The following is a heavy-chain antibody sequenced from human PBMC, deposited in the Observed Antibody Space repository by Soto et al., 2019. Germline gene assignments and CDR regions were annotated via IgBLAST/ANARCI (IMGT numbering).Heavy chain of an antibody. J-gene: IGHJ3*02. D-gene: IGHD3-22*01. CDR1: GGSISSGGYY. CDR2: IYYSGST. Sequence: KTSETLSLTCTVSGGSISSGGYYWSWIRQHPGKGLEWIGYIYYSGSTYYNPSLKSRVTISVDTSKNQFSLKLSSVTAADTAVYYCARNRCYYYDSSHDAFDIWGQGTMVTVSS. CDR3: ARNRCYYYDSSHDAFDI. V-gene: IGHV4-31*03.